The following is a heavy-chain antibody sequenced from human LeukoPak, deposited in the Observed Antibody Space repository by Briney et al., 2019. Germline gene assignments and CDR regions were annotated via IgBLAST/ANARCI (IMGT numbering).Heavy chain of an antibody. V-gene: IGHV4-59*13. CDR3: ARDAGATAY. Sequence: SETLSLTCTVSGVSISTDYWTWVRQSPGKGLEWIGYIHYSGSTSYNPSLKSRVTISVATSKNQFSLKLTSVTSADTAVYYCARDAGATAYWGQGALVTVSS. J-gene: IGHJ4*02. D-gene: IGHD4/OR15-4a*01. CDR1: GVSISTDY. CDR2: IHYSGST.